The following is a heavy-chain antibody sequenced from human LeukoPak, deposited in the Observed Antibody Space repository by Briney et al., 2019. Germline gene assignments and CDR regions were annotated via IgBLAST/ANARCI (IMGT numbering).Heavy chain of an antibody. D-gene: IGHD4-23*01. Sequence: SETLSLTCTVSGGSISSNSYYWGWIRQPPGKGLKWIGSIYYSGSTYYNPSLKSRVTISVLTSKNRFSLKLSSVTAADTAVYYCATLTGGDDAFDIWGQGTMVTVSS. CDR3: ATLTGGDDAFDI. CDR1: GGSISSNSYY. V-gene: IGHV4-39*07. CDR2: IYYSGST. J-gene: IGHJ3*02.